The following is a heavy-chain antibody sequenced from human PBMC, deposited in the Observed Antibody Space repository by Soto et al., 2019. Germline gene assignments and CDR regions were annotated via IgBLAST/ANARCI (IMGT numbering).Heavy chain of an antibody. D-gene: IGHD6-13*01. Sequence: SETLSLTCAVYGGSFSGYYWSWIRQPPGKGLEWIGEINHSGGTNYNPSLKSRVTISVDTSKNQFSLKLSSVTAADTAVYYCARGPQAAAGNRGGDFDYWGQGTLVTVSS. J-gene: IGHJ4*02. V-gene: IGHV4-34*01. CDR1: GGSFSGYY. CDR2: INHSGGT. CDR3: ARGPQAAAGNRGGDFDY.